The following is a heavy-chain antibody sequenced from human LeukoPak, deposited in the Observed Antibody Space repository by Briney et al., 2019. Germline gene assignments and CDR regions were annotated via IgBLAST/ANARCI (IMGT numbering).Heavy chain of an antibody. V-gene: IGHV4-59*08. J-gene: IGHJ3*02. D-gene: IGHD3-9*01. CDR3: AKHSVLTGSGYAFDI. Sequence: SETLSLTCAVYGGSFSGYYWSWIRQSPAKGLEWIGYIHYSGGTKYNPSLKSRVTISVDTSMNQFSLKLSSVTAADTAIYYCAKHSVLTGSGYAFDIWGQGTVVTVSS. CDR1: GGSFSGYY. CDR2: IHYSGGT.